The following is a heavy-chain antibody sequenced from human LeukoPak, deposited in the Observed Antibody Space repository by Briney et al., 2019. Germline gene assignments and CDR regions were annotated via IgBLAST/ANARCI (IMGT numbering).Heavy chain of an antibody. V-gene: IGHV3-43*02. CDR2: ISGDGSCT. CDR3: ATQNPPGSGYYDTYNWFDP. CDR1: GFTFDDYV. D-gene: IGHD5-12*01. Sequence: GRSLRLSCTPSGFTFDDYVMHWVRRPPGKGLEWVSVISGDGSCTYYADSVKGRFTISRDNSKNSLFLHMSGLRAEDTALYYCATQNPPGSGYYDTYNWFDPWGQGTLVTVAS. J-gene: IGHJ5*02.